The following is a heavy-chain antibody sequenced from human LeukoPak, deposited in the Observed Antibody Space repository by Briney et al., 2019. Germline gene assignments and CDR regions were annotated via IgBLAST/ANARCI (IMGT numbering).Heavy chain of an antibody. CDR1: GGSFSGYY. Sequence: PSETLSLTCAVYGGSFSGYYWSWIRQPPGKGLEWIGEINHSGSTNYNPSLKSRVTISVDTSKNQFSLKLSSVTAADTAVYYCARGLLRWSSPYGPWGQGTLVTVSS. CDR2: INHSGST. J-gene: IGHJ5*02. D-gene: IGHD4-23*01. V-gene: IGHV4-34*01. CDR3: ARGLLRWSSPYGP.